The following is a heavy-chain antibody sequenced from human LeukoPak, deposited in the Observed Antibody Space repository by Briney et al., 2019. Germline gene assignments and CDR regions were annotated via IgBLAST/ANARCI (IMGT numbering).Heavy chain of an antibody. J-gene: IGHJ4*02. Sequence: GASVKVSCKASGYTFTGYYMHWVRQAPGQGLEWMGWINPNSGGTNYAQKFQGWVTMTRDTSISTAYMELSRLRSDDTAVYYCARDGDSSGWDGPTYYFDYWGQGTLVTVSS. CDR3: ARDGDSSGWDGPTYYFDY. CDR2: INPNSGGT. CDR1: GYTFTGYY. D-gene: IGHD6-19*01. V-gene: IGHV1-2*04.